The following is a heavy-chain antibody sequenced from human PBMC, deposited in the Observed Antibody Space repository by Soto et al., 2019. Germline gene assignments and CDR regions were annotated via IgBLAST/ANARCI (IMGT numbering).Heavy chain of an antibody. CDR1: GCSISSGGYS. D-gene: IGHD3-22*01. V-gene: IGHV4-30-2*02. J-gene: IGHJ3*02. Sequence: SETLSLTCAVSGCSISSGGYSWIWIRQPPGKGLEWIGYIYHSGSTYYNPSLKSRVTISVDRSKNQFSLKLSSVTAADTAVYYCARTYDGSGPNSGGYGFDIWGQGTMVTVSS. CDR2: IYHSGST. CDR3: ARTYDGSGPNSGGYGFDI.